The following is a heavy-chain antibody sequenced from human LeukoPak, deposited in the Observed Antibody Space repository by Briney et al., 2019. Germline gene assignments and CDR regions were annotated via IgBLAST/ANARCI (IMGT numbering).Heavy chain of an antibody. CDR2: IWYDGSNK. Sequence: GGSLRLSCAASGFTFSSYGMHWVRQAPGKGLEWVALIWYDGSNKYYADSVKGRLTISRDNSKNTLYLQMNSLRAEDTAVYYCAREGPRGNSQFDYWGQRTLVTVSS. V-gene: IGHV3-33*01. CDR3: AREGPRGNSQFDY. D-gene: IGHD2/OR15-2a*01. CDR1: GFTFSSYG. J-gene: IGHJ4*02.